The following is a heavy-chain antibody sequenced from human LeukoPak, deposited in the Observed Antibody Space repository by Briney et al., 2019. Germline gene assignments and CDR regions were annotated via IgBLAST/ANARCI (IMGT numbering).Heavy chain of an antibody. CDR3: ANTKFPDGYSGYDIDYYYYGMDV. D-gene: IGHD5-12*01. Sequence: SVKVSCKASGGTFSSYAISWVRQAPGQGLEWMGRIIPILGIANYAQKFQGRVTITADKSTSTAYMELSSLRSEDTAVYYCANTKFPDGYSGYDIDYYYYGMDVWGQGTTVTVSS. CDR2: IIPILGIA. CDR1: GGTFSSYA. J-gene: IGHJ6*02. V-gene: IGHV1-69*04.